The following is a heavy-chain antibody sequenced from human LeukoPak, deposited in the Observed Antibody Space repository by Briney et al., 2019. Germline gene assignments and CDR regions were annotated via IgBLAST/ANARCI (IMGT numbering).Heavy chain of an antibody. CDR1: GGSISSYY. Sequence: AETLSLTCTVSGGSISSYYWSWIRHPPGKGGEGIGYICYRGSTNYNPSLERRVPISVDTSKNQFSLKLSSVTAADTGVYYCARGPEEAHRGSYYPFDYWGQGTLVTVSS. CDR2: ICYRGST. D-gene: IGHD1-26*01. J-gene: IGHJ4*02. V-gene: IGHV4-59*12. CDR3: ARGPEEAHRGSYYPFDY.